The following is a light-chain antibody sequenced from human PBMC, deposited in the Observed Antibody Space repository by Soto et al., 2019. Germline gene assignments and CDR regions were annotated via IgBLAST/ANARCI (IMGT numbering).Light chain of an antibody. J-gene: IGKJ4*01. CDR3: QQRYTSPLLT. CDR2: GVS. V-gene: IGKV1-39*01. CDR1: QSISNY. Sequence: DIQMTQSPSSLSASVGDTVSITCRASQSISNYLNWYQLKPGTAPKLLIYGVSRLQSGVPSRFSGSASGADFTLTITGLQPEDFATYYWQQRYTSPLLTFGGGTEVEFK.